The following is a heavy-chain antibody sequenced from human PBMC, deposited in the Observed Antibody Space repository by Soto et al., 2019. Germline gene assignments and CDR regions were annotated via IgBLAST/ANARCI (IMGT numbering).Heavy chain of an antibody. CDR2: ISYDGSNK. CDR3: ARGGGRGGWNDPFDY. Sequence: QVQLVESGGGVVQPGRSLRLSCAASGFTFSSYAMHWVRQAPGKGLEWVAVISYDGSNKYYADSVKGRFTISRDNSKNTLDPQMNSLRAEDTAVYYCARGGGRGGWNDPFDYWGQGTLVTVSS. CDR1: GFTFSSYA. J-gene: IGHJ4*02. V-gene: IGHV3-30-3*01. D-gene: IGHD1-1*01.